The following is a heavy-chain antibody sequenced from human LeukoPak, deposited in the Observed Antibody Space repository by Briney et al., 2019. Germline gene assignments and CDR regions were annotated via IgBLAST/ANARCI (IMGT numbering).Heavy chain of an antibody. J-gene: IGHJ6*03. CDR2: ISAYNGNT. Sequence: ASVKVSCKASGYTFTSYDINWVRQATGQGLEWMGWISAYNGNTNYAQKLQGRVTMTTDTSTSTAYMELRSLRSDDTAVYYCARVSFTTNYYYYYYMDVWGKGTTVTISS. CDR1: GYTFTSYD. CDR3: ARVSFTTNYYYYYYMDV. D-gene: IGHD1-14*01. V-gene: IGHV1-18*01.